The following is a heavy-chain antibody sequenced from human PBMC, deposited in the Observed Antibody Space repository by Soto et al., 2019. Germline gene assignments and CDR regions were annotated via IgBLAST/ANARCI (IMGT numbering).Heavy chain of an antibody. V-gene: IGHV4-59*01. J-gene: IGHJ3*02. CDR3: ARGNYDYFGGNYRYVGGAFDI. CDR1: GGSINNNY. D-gene: IGHD3-16*02. CDR2: IYFSGIT. Sequence: QVQLQQSGPGLVRPSETLSLSCTVSGGSINNNYWSWVRQPPGKGLEWIGYIYFSGITNYNPSPKSRVSVSVDTSKDQVSLKLSSVTAADTAIYYCARGNYDYFGGNYRYVGGAFDIWGQGTVVTVSS.